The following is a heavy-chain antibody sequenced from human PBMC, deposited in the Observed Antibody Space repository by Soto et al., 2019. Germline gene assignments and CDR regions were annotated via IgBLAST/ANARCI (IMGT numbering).Heavy chain of an antibody. Sequence: PSETLSLTCAVYGGSFSGYYWSWIRQPPGKGLEWIGEINHSGSTNYNPSLKSRVTISVDTSKNQFSLKLSSVTAADTAVYYCARGVLPIYIWGSYRPYYFDYWGQGTLVTVSS. CDR2: INHSGST. CDR1: GGSFSGYY. V-gene: IGHV4-34*01. CDR3: ARGVLPIYIWGSYRPYYFDY. J-gene: IGHJ4*02. D-gene: IGHD3-16*02.